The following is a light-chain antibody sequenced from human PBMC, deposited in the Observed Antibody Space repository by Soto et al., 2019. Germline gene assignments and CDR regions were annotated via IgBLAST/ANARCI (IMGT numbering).Light chain of an antibody. V-gene: IGKV3-20*01. CDR3: QRYGASSFT. CDR2: ATS. J-gene: IGKJ2*01. Sequence: ENVLTQSPGTLSLSPGERATLSCRASQSVDSSYLSWYQHKPGQAPRLLIYATSSRATGIPDRFSGSGSGTDFTLTISRLEPEDFAVYYCQRYGASSFTFGQGTNLEIK. CDR1: QSVDSSY.